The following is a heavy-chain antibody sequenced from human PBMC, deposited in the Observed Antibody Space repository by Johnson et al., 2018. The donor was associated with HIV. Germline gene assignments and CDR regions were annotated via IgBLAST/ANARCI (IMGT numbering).Heavy chain of an antibody. CDR3: ARDGDDAFDI. V-gene: IGHV3-66*01. J-gene: IGHJ3*02. Sequence: VQLVESGGGVVQPGRSLRLSCAASGFTVDTNYIRWVRQAPGKGLEWVSVIYNGGNTYHIDSVKGRFTLSRDNAKNSLYLQMTSLRAEDTALYYCARDGDDAFDIWGQGTMVTVSS. D-gene: IGHD3-3*01. CDR1: GFTVDTNY. CDR2: IYNGGNT.